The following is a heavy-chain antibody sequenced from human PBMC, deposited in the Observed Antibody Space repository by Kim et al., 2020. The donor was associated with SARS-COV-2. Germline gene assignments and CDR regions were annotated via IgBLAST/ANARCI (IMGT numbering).Heavy chain of an antibody. V-gene: IGHV1-2*02. CDR3: ARDGGYDSSGYMGGY. CDR1: GYTFTGYY. D-gene: IGHD3-22*01. Sequence: DSVKVSCKASGYTFTGYYMHWVRQAPGQGLEWMGWINPNSGGTNYAQKFQGRVTMTRDTSISTAYMELSRLRSDDTAVYYCARDGGYDSSGYMGGYWGQGTLVTVSS. J-gene: IGHJ4*02. CDR2: INPNSGGT.